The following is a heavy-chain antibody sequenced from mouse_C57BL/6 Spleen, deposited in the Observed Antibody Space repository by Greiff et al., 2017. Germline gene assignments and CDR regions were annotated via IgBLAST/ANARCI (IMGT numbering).Heavy chain of an antibody. CDR2: IRSKSNNYAT. CDR1: GFSFNTYA. CDR3: VREGRQGYFDY. J-gene: IGHJ2*01. Sequence: EVQLVESGGGLVQPKGSLKLSCAASGFSFNTYAMNWVRQAPGKGLEWVARIRSKSNNYATYYADSVKDRFTISRDDSESMLYLQMNNLKTEDTAMYYCVREGRQGYFDYWGQGTTLTVSS. D-gene: IGHD1-2*01. V-gene: IGHV10-1*01.